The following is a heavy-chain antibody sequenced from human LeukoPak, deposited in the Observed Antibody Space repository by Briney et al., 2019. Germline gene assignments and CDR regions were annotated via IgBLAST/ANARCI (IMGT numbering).Heavy chain of an antibody. J-gene: IGHJ4*02. CDR1: GLTFSFYR. V-gene: IGHV3-7*01. D-gene: IGHD6-13*01. CDR3: ARDPSGSWFSLDY. CDR2: IKQDGSEK. Sequence: GGSLRLSCAASGLTFSFYRMNWVRQAPGKGLEWVANIKQDGSEKYYVDSVKGRFTISRDNAKNSLYLQMNSLRAEDTAVYYCARDPSGSWFSLDYWGQGTLSPSPQ.